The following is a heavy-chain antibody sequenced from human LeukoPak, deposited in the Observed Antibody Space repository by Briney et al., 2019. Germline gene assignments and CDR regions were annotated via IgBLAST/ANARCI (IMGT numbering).Heavy chain of an antibody. J-gene: IGHJ6*03. CDR3: VKDHRSTTMNLMDV. V-gene: IGHV3-23*01. CDR1: GFTFSSYA. Sequence: PGGSLRLSCAASGFTFSSYAMTWVRQAPGKGLEWVSTISGSGVNTYYANSVTGRFTISRDNSKNTLYLQMNSLRAEAAAVYYCVKDHRSTTMNLMDVWGKGTTVTVSS. D-gene: IGHD4-17*01. CDR2: ISGSGVNT.